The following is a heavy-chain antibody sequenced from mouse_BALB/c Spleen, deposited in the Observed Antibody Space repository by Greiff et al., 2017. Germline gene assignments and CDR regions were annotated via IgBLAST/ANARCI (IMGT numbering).Heavy chain of an antibody. Sequence: QVQLQQSGAELMKPGASVKISCKATGYTFSSYWIEWVKQRPGHGLEWIGEILPGSGSTNYNEKFKGKATFTADKSSNTAYMQLSSLTSEDSAVYYCARVTTVVAPYAMDYWGQGTSVTVSS. CDR2: ILPGSGST. V-gene: IGHV1-9*01. CDR1: GYTFSSYW. CDR3: ARVTTVVAPYAMDY. D-gene: IGHD1-1*01. J-gene: IGHJ4*01.